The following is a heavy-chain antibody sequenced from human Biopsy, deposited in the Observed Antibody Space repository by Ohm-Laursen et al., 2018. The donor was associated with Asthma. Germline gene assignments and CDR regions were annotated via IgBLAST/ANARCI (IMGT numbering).Heavy chain of an antibody. V-gene: IGHV1-69*13. D-gene: IGHD2-2*01. Sequence: SVKVSCKASGGTFSSNSINWVRQAPGQGLEWMGRIIPIFGPTNYAQKFQGRVTISADDSTSTAYMELSSLSSEGTALYYCARGPEYVRSSGALDYWGQGTLVTVSS. J-gene: IGHJ4*02. CDR1: GGTFSSNS. CDR2: IIPIFGPT. CDR3: ARGPEYVRSSGALDY.